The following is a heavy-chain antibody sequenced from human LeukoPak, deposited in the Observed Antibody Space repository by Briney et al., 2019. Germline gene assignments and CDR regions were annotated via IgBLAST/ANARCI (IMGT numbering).Heavy chain of an antibody. D-gene: IGHD6-13*01. J-gene: IGHJ4*02. CDR2: ISSSSSTI. CDR3: ARDDRRRLIAAAVTADY. V-gene: IGHV3-48*01. CDR1: GFTFSSYS. Sequence: GGCLRLSCAASGFTFSSYSMNWVRQAPGKGLKWVSSISSSSSTIYYADSVKGRFTISRDNAKNSLYLQMNSLRAEDTAVYYCARDDRRRLIAAAVTADYWGQGTLVTVSS.